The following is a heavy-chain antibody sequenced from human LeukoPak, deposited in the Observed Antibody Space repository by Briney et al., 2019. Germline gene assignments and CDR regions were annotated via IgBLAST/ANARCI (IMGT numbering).Heavy chain of an antibody. CDR2: IIPVLNIT. Sequence: SVKVSCKTSGGTFSSSAITWVRQAPGQGLEWVGRIIPVLNITTYAQKFQGSVTITADTSTSTVYMELSSLRSEETAVYYCARDQGLTAPPPYGLDVWGQGTTVIVSS. D-gene: IGHD5-18*01. J-gene: IGHJ6*02. CDR1: GGTFSSSA. CDR3: ARDQGLTAPPPYGLDV. V-gene: IGHV1-69*04.